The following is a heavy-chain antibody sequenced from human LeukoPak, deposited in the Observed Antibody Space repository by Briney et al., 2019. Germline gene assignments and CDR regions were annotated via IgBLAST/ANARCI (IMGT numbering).Heavy chain of an antibody. J-gene: IGHJ4*02. Sequence: GGSPRLSCAASGFTFSHYEMNWVRQAPGKGLEWVSYISSSGYTTYYADSVKGRFTISRDNAKNSLYLQMNGLRAEDTAVYYCAREDCSSTSCYDPSVSDYWGQGTLVTVSS. CDR2: ISSSGYTT. CDR3: AREDCSSTSCYDPSVSDY. CDR1: GFTFSHYE. V-gene: IGHV3-48*03. D-gene: IGHD2-2*01.